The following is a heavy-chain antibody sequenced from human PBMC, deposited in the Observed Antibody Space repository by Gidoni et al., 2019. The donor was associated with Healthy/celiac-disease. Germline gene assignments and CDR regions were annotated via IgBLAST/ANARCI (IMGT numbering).Heavy chain of an antibody. V-gene: IGHV3-64D*06. CDR3: VSSSWPQSLDY. D-gene: IGHD6-13*01. J-gene: IGHJ4*02. CDR2: ISSNGGST. Sequence: EVQLVESGGGLVQPGGSLRLSCSASGFTFSSYAMHWVRQAPGKGLEYVSAISSNGGSTYYADSVKGRFTISRDNPKNTLYLQMSSLRAEDTAVYYCVSSSWPQSLDYWGQGTLVTVSS. CDR1: GFTFSSYA.